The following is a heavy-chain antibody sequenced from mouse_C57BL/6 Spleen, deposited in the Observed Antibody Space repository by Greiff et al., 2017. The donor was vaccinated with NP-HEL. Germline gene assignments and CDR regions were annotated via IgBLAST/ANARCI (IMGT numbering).Heavy chain of an antibody. CDR2: FYPGSGSI. V-gene: IGHV1-62-2*01. CDR3: ARHEDSPTHYYGSSYPAWFAY. J-gene: IGHJ3*01. D-gene: IGHD1-1*01. CDR1: GYTFTEYT. Sequence: QVQLKESGAELVKPGASVKLSCKASGYTFTEYTIHWVKQRSGQGLEWIGWFYPGSGSIKYNEKFKDKATLTADKSSRTVYMELSRLTSEDSAVDFCARHEDSPTHYYGSSYPAWFAYWGQGTLVTVSA.